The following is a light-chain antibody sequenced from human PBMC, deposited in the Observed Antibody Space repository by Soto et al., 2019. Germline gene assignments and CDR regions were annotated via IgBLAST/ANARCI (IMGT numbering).Light chain of an antibody. CDR1: QTLNNY. Sequence: DIQRTQSPSSVSASVGDRVTITCRASQTLNNYLTWFQQKPGKAPKVLIYAASTLQSGVPSRFSGSGSGAEFTLTISSLQPEDFATYYCQQSFSPLLTFGGGTKVDIK. V-gene: IGKV1-39*01. J-gene: IGKJ4*01. CDR3: QQSFSPLLT. CDR2: AAS.